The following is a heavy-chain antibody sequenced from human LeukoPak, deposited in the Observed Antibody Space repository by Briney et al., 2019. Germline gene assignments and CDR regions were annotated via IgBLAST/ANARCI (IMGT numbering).Heavy chain of an antibody. Sequence: PGGSLRLSCAASGFNFSSYGMHWVRQAPGKGLEWVTSIWFDGSNIHYADSVKGRVIISRDNSKSALYLQMKNLRAEDTAVYYCARVQDSGYYWDYWGQGTLVTVSS. CDR1: GFNFSSYG. V-gene: IGHV3-33*01. CDR2: IWFDGSNI. D-gene: IGHD3-22*01. CDR3: ARVQDSGYYWDY. J-gene: IGHJ4*02.